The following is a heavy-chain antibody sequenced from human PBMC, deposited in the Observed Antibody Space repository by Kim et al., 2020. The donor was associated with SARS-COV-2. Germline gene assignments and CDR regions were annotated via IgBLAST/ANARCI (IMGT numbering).Heavy chain of an antibody. CDR1: GFTFSSYW. J-gene: IGHJ4*02. Sequence: GGSLRLSCAASGFTFSSYWMSWVRQAPGKGLEWVANIKQDGSEKYYVDSVKGRFTISRDNAKNSLYLQMNSLRAEDTAVYYCARIKVAMVRGVMGNYFDYWGQGALVTVSS. CDR2: IKQDGSEK. V-gene: IGHV3-7*01. D-gene: IGHD3-10*01. CDR3: ARIKVAMVRGVMGNYFDY.